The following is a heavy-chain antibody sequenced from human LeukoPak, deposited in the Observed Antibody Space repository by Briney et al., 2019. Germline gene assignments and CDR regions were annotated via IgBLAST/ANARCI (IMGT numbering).Heavy chain of an antibody. CDR2: INHSGST. CDR1: GVSFSGYY. CDR3: ARGDIAVAGKNFDC. D-gene: IGHD6-19*01. J-gene: IGHJ4*02. V-gene: IGHV4-34*01. Sequence: SETLSLTCAVYGVSFSGYYWSWIRQPPGKGLEWIGEINHSGSTNYNPSLKSRVTISVDTSKNQFSLKLSSVTAADTAVYYCARGDIAVAGKNFDCWGQGTLVTVSS.